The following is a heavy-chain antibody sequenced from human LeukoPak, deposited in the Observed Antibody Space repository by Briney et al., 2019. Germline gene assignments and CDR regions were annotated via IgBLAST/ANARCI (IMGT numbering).Heavy chain of an antibody. CDR1: GDSISSGSYY. Sequence: PSQTLSLTCTVSGDSISSGSYYWSWLRQPAGTGLEWIGRMYTSGSTNYNPSLNSRVTISVDKSKNQFSLNFNSMSAADSAVYYCAANGYYTIEYWGQGTLVTVSS. V-gene: IGHV4-61*02. CDR2: MYTSGST. CDR3: AANGYYTIEY. D-gene: IGHD1-26*01. J-gene: IGHJ4*02.